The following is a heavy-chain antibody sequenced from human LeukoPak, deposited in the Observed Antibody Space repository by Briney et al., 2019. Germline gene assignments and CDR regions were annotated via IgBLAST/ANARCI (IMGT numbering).Heavy chain of an antibody. CDR1: GFTFSSYG. CDR3: ARGHSSSSGLDY. D-gene: IGHD6-6*01. J-gene: IGHJ4*02. V-gene: IGHV3-33*01. CDR2: IWYDGSNK. Sequence: PGGSLRLSCAASGFTFSSYGMHWVRQAPGKGLEWVAVIWYDGSNKYYADSVKGRFTISRDNSKNTLYVQMNSLRAEDTAVYYCARGHSSSSGLDYWGQGTLVTVSS.